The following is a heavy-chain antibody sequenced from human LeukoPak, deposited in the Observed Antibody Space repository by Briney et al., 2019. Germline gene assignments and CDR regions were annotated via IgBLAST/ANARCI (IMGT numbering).Heavy chain of an antibody. V-gene: IGHV3-30*18. CDR2: ISYDGSNK. CDR3: AKDWSSGWYDY. J-gene: IGHJ4*02. D-gene: IGHD6-19*01. Sequence: GRSLRLSCAASGFTFSSYGMHWVRQAPGKGLEWVAVISYDGSNKYYADSVKGRLTISRDNSKNTLYLQMNSLRAEDTAVYYCAKDWSSGWYDYWGQGTLVTVSS. CDR1: GFTFSSYG.